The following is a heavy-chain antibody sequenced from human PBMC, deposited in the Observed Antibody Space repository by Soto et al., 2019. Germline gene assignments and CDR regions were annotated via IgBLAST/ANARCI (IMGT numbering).Heavy chain of an antibody. CDR1: GGTFSSYA. CDR3: ARLRIGYWQLVPYYYYGMDV. V-gene: IGHV1-69*01. J-gene: IGHJ6*02. Sequence: QVQLVQSGAEVKKPGSSVKVSCTASGGTFSSYAISWVRQAPGQGLEWMGGIIPIFGTANYAQKFQGRVTITADESTSTAYMELSSLRSEDTAVYYCARLRIGYWQLVPYYYYGMDVWGQGTTVTVSS. D-gene: IGHD6-6*01. CDR2: IIPIFGTA.